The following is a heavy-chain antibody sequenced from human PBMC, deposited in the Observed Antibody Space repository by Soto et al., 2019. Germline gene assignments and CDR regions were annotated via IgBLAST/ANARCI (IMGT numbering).Heavy chain of an antibody. J-gene: IGHJ3*02. V-gene: IGHV3-23*01. Sequence: PGWALRLSCAASGFTCSSYAMSWVRQAPWKGLGWVAAISGSGGSTYYADSVKGRFTISRDNSKNTLYLQMNSLRAEDTAVYYCAKLRRGYDYVWGSYRYNYDAFDIWGQGTMVPVSS. CDR2: ISGSGGST. D-gene: IGHD3-16*02. CDR3: AKLRRGYDYVWGSYRYNYDAFDI. CDR1: GFTCSSYA.